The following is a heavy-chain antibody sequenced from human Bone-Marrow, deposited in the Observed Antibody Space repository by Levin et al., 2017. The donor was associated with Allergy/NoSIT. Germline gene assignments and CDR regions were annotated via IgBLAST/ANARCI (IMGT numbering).Heavy chain of an antibody. V-gene: IGHV3-23*01. J-gene: IGHJ3*02. CDR1: GFTFDDYA. D-gene: IGHD6-19*01. Sequence: PGGSLRLSCAASGFTFDDYAMSWVRQAPGKGLEWVSVIGGSGESTYYADSVKGRFTISRDNFKNTIHLQMKSLRAEDTALYYCAKLPYSSGWGAAFDIWGQGTMVTVSS. CDR3: AKLPYSSGWGAAFDI. CDR2: IGGSGEST.